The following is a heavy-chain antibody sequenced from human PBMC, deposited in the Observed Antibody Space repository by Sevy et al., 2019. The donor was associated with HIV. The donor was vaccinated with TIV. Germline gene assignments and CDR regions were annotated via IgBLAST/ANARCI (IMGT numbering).Heavy chain of an antibody. CDR3: AGGGEDFWGRVDY. Sequence: ASVKVSCKASGYTFTSYGITWVRQAPGQGLEWMGWISTYNGNTNYAQNLQGRVTMTTDTSTSTAYMELRSLRSDDTAVDFWAGGGEDFWGRVDYWGQGTLVTVSS. CDR2: ISTYNGNT. CDR1: GYTFTSYG. D-gene: IGHD3-3*01. V-gene: IGHV1-18*01. J-gene: IGHJ4*02.